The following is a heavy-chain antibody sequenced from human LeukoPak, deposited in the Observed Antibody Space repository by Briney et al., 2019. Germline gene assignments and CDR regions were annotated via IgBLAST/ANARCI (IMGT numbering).Heavy chain of an antibody. CDR1: GFTFSSYW. J-gene: IGHJ4*02. CDR2: INSDGSST. D-gene: IGHD3-16*02. V-gene: IGHV3-74*01. Sequence: GGSLRLSCAASGFTFSSYWMHWVRQAPGKGLLWVSRINSDGSSTSYADSVKGRFTISRDNAKNTLYLQMNSLRAEDTAVYYCARDLDDYVWGSYRYSFFDYWGQGTLVTVSS. CDR3: ARDLDDYVWGSYRYSFFDY.